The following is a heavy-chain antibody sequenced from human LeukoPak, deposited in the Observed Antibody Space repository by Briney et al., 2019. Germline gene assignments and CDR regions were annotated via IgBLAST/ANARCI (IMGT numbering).Heavy chain of an antibody. Sequence: GGSLRLSCAASGFTFSYAWMSWVRQALGKGLEWVGRIKSKTDGGTTDYAAPVKGRFTISRDDSKNTLYLQMNSLKTEDTAVYYCTTDYDCSGGICQSVDYWGQGTLVTVSS. CDR3: TTDYDCSGGICQSVDY. CDR1: GFTFSYAW. J-gene: IGHJ4*02. D-gene: IGHD2-15*01. CDR2: IKSKTDGGTT. V-gene: IGHV3-15*01.